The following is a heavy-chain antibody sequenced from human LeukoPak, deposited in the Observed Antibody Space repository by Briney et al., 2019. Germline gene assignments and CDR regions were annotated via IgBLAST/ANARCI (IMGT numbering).Heavy chain of an antibody. CDR3: AKDMGIAARPHDAFDI. D-gene: IGHD6-6*01. V-gene: IGHV3-9*01. CDR2: ISWNSGSI. J-gene: IGHJ3*02. Sequence: GGSLRLSCAASGFTFSSYWMSWVRQAPGKGLEWVSGISWNSGSIGYADSVKGRFTISRDNAKNSLYLQMNSLRAEDTALYYCAKDMGIAARPHDAFDIWGQGTMVTVSS. CDR1: GFTFSSYW.